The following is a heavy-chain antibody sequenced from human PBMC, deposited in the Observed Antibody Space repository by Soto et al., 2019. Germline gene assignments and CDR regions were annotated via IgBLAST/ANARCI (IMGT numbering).Heavy chain of an antibody. V-gene: IGHV4-61*01. Sequence: PSETLSLTCTVSGGSVSSGSYYWSWIRQPPGKGLEWIGYIYYSGSTNYNPSLKSRVTISLDTSKNQFSLKLSSVTAADTAVYYCARSLEMATIDYWGQGTLVTVSS. CDR2: IYYSGST. CDR1: GGSVSSGSYY. D-gene: IGHD5-12*01. J-gene: IGHJ4*02. CDR3: ARSLEMATIDY.